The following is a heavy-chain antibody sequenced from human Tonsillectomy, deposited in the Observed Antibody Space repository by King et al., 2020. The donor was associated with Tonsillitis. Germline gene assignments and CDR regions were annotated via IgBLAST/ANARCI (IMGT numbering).Heavy chain of an antibody. D-gene: IGHD5-12*01. CDR1: GFTFSSYG. CDR2: IRYDGSNK. V-gene: IGHV3-30*02. J-gene: IGHJ4*02. CDR3: AKDIDVDIVATGIDLLNGIDY. Sequence: VQLVESGGGVVQPGGSLRLSCAASGFTFSSYGMHWVRQAPGKGLEWVAFIRYDGSNKYYADSVKGRFTISRDNSKNTLYLQMNSLRAEDTAVYYCAKDIDVDIVATGIDLLNGIDYWGQGTLGTVSS.